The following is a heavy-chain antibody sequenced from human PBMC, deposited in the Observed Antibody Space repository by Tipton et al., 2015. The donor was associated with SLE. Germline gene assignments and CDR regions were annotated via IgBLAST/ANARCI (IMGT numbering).Heavy chain of an antibody. CDR3: ARSLGYLDY. CDR1: AASISSGDFY. CDR2: ISTSGTP. D-gene: IGHD3-16*01. V-gene: IGHV4-61*02. Sequence: TLSLTYTVSAASISSGDFYWSWIRQPAGKGLEWIGRISTSGTPNYNPSLKSRVTMSIDTSKNQFSLKLSSVTAADTAVYYCARSLGYLDYLGQGTLVTVSS. J-gene: IGHJ4*02.